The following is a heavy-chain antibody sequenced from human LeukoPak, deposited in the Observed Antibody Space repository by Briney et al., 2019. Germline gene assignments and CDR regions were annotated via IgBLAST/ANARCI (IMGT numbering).Heavy chain of an antibody. V-gene: IGHV3-33*01. J-gene: IGHJ5*02. D-gene: IGHD3-16*01. CDR3: ARGGELGVWDWFDP. CDR1: GFTYSNYG. Sequence: QPGRSLRLSCAASGFTYSNYGMNWIRQAPGKGLEWVAVIWSDGSNKYYADSVKGRFTISRDNSKNTLYLQRNSLRAEDTAVYYCARGGELGVWDWFDPWGQGTLVTVSS. CDR2: IWSDGSNK.